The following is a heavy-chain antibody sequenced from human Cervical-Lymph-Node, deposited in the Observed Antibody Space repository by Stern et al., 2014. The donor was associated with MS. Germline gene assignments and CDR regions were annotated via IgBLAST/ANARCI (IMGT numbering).Heavy chain of an antibody. J-gene: IGHJ6*02. CDR1: GFSLSTSGMC. V-gene: IGHV2-70*01. CDR2: IDWDDDT. D-gene: IGHD2-21*01. CDR3: ARTLNYGGDMDV. Sequence: QITLKESGPALVKPTQTLTLTCTFSGFSLSTSGMCVSWIRQPPGKALEWLALIDWDDDTYYSTSLKTRLTISKDTSKNQVVLTMTNMDPLDTATYYCARTLNYGGDMDVWGQGTTVTVSS.